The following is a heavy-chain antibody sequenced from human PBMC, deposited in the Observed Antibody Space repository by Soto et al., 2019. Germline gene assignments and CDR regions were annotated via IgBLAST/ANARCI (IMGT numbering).Heavy chain of an antibody. D-gene: IGHD3-10*02. CDR3: ARGLDCLGSYYADY. CDR2: ISGPNANT. CDR1: GYVFISYD. Sequence: ASVKVFCKASGYVFISYDIIWVLQPLRQGLLGMGWISGPNANTNYARKFQGRVAMTTDASTSTAYKELRSLRSADTAVYYCARGLDCLGSYYADYWGQGTLVTVSS. J-gene: IGHJ4*02. V-gene: IGHV1-18*01.